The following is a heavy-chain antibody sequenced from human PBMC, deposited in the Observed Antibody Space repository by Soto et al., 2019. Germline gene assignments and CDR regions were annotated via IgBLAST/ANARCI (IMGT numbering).Heavy chain of an antibody. V-gene: IGHV3-21*01. D-gene: IGHD4-17*01. J-gene: IGHJ6*02. CDR2: ISSSSSYI. CDR3: ARPNDYGGNPYGMDV. CDR1: GFTFSSYS. Sequence: GSLRLSCAASGFTFSSYSMNWVRQAPGKGLEWVSSISSSSSYIYYADSVKGRFTISRDNAKNSLYLQMNSLRAEDTAVYYCARPNDYGGNPYGMDVWGQGTTVTVYS.